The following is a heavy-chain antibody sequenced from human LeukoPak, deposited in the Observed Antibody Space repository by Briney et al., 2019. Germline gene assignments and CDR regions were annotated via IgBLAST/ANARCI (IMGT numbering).Heavy chain of an antibody. CDR1: GYTFTGYY. Sequence: VASVKVSCKASGYTFTGYYMHWVRQAPGQGLEWMGCTNPNSGTTNYVQKFQGRVTMTRDTSISTAYMELSRLRSDDTAVYYCARLGGARGSYWGQGTLVTVSS. D-gene: IGHD3-16*01. CDR3: ARLGGARGSY. J-gene: IGHJ4*02. CDR2: TNPNSGTT. V-gene: IGHV1-2*02.